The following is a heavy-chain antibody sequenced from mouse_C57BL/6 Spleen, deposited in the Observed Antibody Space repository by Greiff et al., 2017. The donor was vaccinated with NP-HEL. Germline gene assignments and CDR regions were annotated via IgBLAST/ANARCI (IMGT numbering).Heavy chain of an antibody. D-gene: IGHD4-1*01. J-gene: IGHJ4*01. CDR2: ISYSGST. CDR1: GYSITSGYD. CDR3: ARGPLGYAMDY. V-gene: IGHV3-1*01. Sequence: EVKLVESGPGMVKPSQSLSLTCTVTGYSITSGYDWHWIRHFPGNKLEWMGYISYSGSTNYNPSLKSRISITHDTSKNHFFLKLNSVTTEDTATYYCARGPLGYAMDYWGQGTSVTVSS.